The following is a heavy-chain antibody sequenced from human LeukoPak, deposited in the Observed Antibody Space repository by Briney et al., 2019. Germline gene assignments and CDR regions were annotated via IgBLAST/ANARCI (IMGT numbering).Heavy chain of an antibody. J-gene: IGHJ3*02. D-gene: IGHD3-16*01. V-gene: IGHV4-59*01. CDR3: ASHYDYVPHAFDI. CDR2: IYYSGST. CDR1: GVSISSYY. Sequence: SETLSLTCTVSGVSISSYYWSWIRQPPGKGLEWIGYIYYSGSTNYNPSLKSRVTISVDTSKNQFSLKLSSVTAADTAVYYCASHYDYVPHAFDIWGQGTMVTVSS.